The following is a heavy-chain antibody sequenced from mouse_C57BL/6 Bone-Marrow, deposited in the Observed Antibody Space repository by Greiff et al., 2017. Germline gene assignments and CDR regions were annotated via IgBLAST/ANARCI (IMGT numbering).Heavy chain of an antibody. CDR3: ARWSYYGSSYWYFDV. Sequence: EVQLQQSGPELVKPGASVKISCKASGYTFTDYYMNWVKQSHGKSLEWIGDINPNNGGTSYNQKFKGKATLTVDKSSSTAYMELRSLTSEDSAVYYCARWSYYGSSYWYFDVWGTGTPVTVSS. CDR1: GYTFTDYY. D-gene: IGHD1-1*01. J-gene: IGHJ1*03. V-gene: IGHV1-26*01. CDR2: INPNNGGT.